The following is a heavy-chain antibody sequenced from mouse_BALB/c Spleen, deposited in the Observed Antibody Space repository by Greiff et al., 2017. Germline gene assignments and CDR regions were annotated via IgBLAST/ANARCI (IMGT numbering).Heavy chain of an antibody. D-gene: IGHD4-1*01. Sequence: QVQLKESGPGLVAPSQSLSITCTVSGFSLTSYGVHWVRQPPGKGLEWLGVIWAGGSTNYNSALMSRLSISTDNSKSQVFFKMNRLQTDDTAMYDCARVGETGTPLFADWGQGTLVTVAA. CDR2: IWAGGST. CDR3: ARVGETGTPLFAD. J-gene: IGHJ3*01. V-gene: IGHV2-9*02. CDR1: GFSLTSYG.